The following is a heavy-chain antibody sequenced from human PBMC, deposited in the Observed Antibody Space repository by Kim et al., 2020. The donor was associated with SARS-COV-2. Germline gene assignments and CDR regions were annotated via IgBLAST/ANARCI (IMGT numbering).Heavy chain of an antibody. V-gene: IGHV3-30*04. J-gene: IGHJ4*02. Sequence: GSLRLSCAASGFTFSSYAMHWVRQAPGKGLEWVSVISYDGSNKYYADSVKGRFTISRDNSKNTLYLQMNSLRAEDTAVYYCARDRQDYGDDFDYWGQGTLVTVSS. CDR2: ISYDGSNK. D-gene: IGHD4-17*01. CDR3: ARDRQDYGDDFDY. CDR1: GFTFSSYA.